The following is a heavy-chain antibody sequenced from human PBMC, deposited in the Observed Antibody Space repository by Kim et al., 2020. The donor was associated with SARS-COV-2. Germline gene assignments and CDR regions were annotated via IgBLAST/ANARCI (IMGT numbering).Heavy chain of an antibody. CDR2: ISAYNGNT. CDR1: GYTFTSYG. CDR3: ARVQTYYDILTGYLTAYYFDY. V-gene: IGHV1-18*01. D-gene: IGHD3-9*01. J-gene: IGHJ4*02. Sequence: ASVKVSCKASGYTFTSYGISWVRQAPGQGLEWMGWISAYNGNTNYAQKLQGRVTMTTDTSTSTAYMELRSLRSDDTAVYYCARVQTYYDILTGYLTAYYFDYWGQGTLVTVSS.